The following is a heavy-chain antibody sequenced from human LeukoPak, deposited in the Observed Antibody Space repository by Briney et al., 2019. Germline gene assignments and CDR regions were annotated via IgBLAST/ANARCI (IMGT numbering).Heavy chain of an antibody. V-gene: IGHV2-5*02. D-gene: IGHD5-18*01. CDR2: IYWDDDK. Sequence: TLSLTCNVSGDSISSSTYYWGWIRQPPGKALEWLALIYWDDDKRYSPSLKSRLTITKDTSKNQVVLTMTNMDPVDTATYYCAHRGQDTAMVRVLYNWFDPWGQGTLVTVSS. CDR3: AHRGQDTAMVRVLYNWFDP. CDR1: GDSISSSTYY. J-gene: IGHJ5*02.